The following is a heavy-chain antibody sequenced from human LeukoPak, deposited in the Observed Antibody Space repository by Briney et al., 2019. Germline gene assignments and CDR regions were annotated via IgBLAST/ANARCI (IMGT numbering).Heavy chain of an antibody. V-gene: IGHV5-51*01. CDR3: ARHNPGLAVKLLGGGLVVPADDEEVPGRKYYYYYMDV. D-gene: IGHD2-2*01. J-gene: IGHJ6*03. CDR1: GYSFTSYW. Sequence: GESLKISCKGTGYSFTSYWIGWVRQMPGKGLEWMGIIYPGDSDTRYSPSFQGQVTISADKSISTAYLQWSSLKASDTAMYYCARHNPGLAVKLLGGGLVVPADDEEVPGRKYYYYYMDVWGKGTTVTVSS. CDR2: IYPGDSDT.